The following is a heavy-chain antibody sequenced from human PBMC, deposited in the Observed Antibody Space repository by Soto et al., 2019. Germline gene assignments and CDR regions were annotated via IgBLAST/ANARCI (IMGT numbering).Heavy chain of an antibody. CDR3: VCDGTRTIRTWLDP. Sequence: QVQLQEAGPGLVKPSETLSLTCTVSGASISGFYWSWIPKSAVKGLEWIGRIYATGTTDSNPCLNTRVMVSVETSEEVFSLKFRSVTAAATGLYNCVCDGTRTIRTWLDPCGEG. D-gene: IGHD1-1*01. CDR2: IYATGTT. J-gene: IGHJ5*02. V-gene: IGHV4-4*07. CDR1: GASISGFY.